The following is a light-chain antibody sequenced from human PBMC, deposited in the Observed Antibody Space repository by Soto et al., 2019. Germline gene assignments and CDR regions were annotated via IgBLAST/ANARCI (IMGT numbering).Light chain of an antibody. CDR2: AAS. CDR1: QSIGRS. Sequence: DIQVTQSPSSLSASIGDRVTITCRATQSIGRSLNWYQQRSGKAPKLLIFAASSLQSGVPSRFSGSGSWTHFTLTITSLQPEDFATYYCQQSYRTPPFSFGPGTRVDIK. V-gene: IGKV1-39*01. J-gene: IGKJ3*01. CDR3: QQSYRTPPFS.